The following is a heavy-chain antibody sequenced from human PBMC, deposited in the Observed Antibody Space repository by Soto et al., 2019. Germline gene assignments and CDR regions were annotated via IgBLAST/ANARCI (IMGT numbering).Heavy chain of an antibody. CDR1: GGSVSSGSYY. D-gene: IGHD5-12*01. CDR2: IYYSGST. V-gene: IGHV4-61*01. J-gene: IGHJ6*02. Sequence: SETLSLTCTVSGGSVSSGSYYWSWIRQPPGKGLEWIGYIYYSGSTNYNPSLKSRVTISVDTSKNQFSLKLSSVTAADTAVYYCARDRSGYDYGHYYYYGMDVWGQGTTVTV. CDR3: ARDRSGYDYGHYYYYGMDV.